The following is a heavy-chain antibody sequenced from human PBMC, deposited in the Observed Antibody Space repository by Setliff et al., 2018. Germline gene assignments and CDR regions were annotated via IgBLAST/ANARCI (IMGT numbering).Heavy chain of an antibody. D-gene: IGHD3-16*02. CDR1: GFTFSNAW. V-gene: IGHV3-11*05. Sequence: GGSLRLSCAASGFTFSNAWMSWVHQAPGKGLEWISYISTSSDKYYVDSVKGRFTVSRDNANKSLFLQMNSLRAEDTAVYYCARVANPGSNSCYRPLDVWGQGTMVTVSS. CDR2: ISTSSDK. J-gene: IGHJ3*01. CDR3: ARVANPGSNSCYRPLDV.